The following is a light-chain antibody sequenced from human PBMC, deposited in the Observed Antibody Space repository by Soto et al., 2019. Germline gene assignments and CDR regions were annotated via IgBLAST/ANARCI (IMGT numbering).Light chain of an antibody. V-gene: IGKV4-1*01. Sequence: DIVMTQSPDSLAVSLGERATINCKSSRSVLHSSNNQNYLAWYQQKPRQSPKLLIYWASTRESGVPDRFSGSGSGTDFTLTINDLQAEDVAVYYCQQYYSAPYTFGPGSQVEIK. CDR3: QQYYSAPYT. CDR2: WAS. J-gene: IGKJ2*01. CDR1: RSVLHSSNNQNY.